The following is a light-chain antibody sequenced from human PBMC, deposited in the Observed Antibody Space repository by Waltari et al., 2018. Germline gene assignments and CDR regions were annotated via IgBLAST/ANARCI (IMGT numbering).Light chain of an antibody. V-gene: IGLV7-43*01. CDR1: TGPVTSDNS. CDR2: STS. Sequence: QTVVTQEPSLPVSPGGTVTPTCPSTTGPVTSDNSPNWFQQKRGQAPRALIYSTSNKHSWTPARFSGSLLGGKAALTVSGVQPEDEAEYFCLLYYGDVRLVFGGGTKLTVL. J-gene: IGLJ2*01. CDR3: LLYYGDVRLV.